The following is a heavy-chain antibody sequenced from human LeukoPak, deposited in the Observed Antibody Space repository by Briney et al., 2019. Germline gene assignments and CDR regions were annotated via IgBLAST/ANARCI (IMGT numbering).Heavy chain of an antibody. V-gene: IGHV1-69*06. Sequence: GASVKVSCKASGGTFSSYAISWVRQAPGQGLEWMGGIIPIFGTANYAQKFQGRVTITADKSTSTAYMELSSLRSEDTAVYYCARGRVHDAFDIWGQGTMVTVSS. D-gene: IGHD5-24*01. J-gene: IGHJ3*02. CDR3: ARGRVHDAFDI. CDR2: IIPIFGTA. CDR1: GGTFSSYA.